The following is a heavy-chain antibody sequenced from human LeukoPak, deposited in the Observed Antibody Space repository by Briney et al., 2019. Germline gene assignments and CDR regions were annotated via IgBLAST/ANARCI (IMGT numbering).Heavy chain of an antibody. V-gene: IGHV3-9*01. D-gene: IGHD3-10*01. CDR3: TGSGSFDY. Sequence: GGSLRLSCVASGFTFDDYAMHWVRQAPGKGLEWVSGISWNSGSIGYADSVKGRFTISRDNSKNTLYLQMNSLRAEDTAVYYCTGSGSFDYWGQGTLVTVSS. CDR2: ISWNSGSI. CDR1: GFTFDDYA. J-gene: IGHJ4*02.